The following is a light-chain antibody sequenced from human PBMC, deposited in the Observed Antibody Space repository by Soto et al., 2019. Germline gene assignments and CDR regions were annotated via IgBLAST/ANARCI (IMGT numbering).Light chain of an antibody. CDR1: SSDIGRYNY. CDR2: VVS. J-gene: IGLJ3*02. V-gene: IGLV2-14*01. CDR3: SSYTRGSTLVV. Sequence: QSALTQPASVSGSPVQSITISCTGTSSDIGRYNYVSWYQQHPGRAPRLMIYVVSSRPSGVSDRFSGSKSGNTASLTISGLQAEDEADYYCSSYTRGSTLVVFGGGTKVTVL.